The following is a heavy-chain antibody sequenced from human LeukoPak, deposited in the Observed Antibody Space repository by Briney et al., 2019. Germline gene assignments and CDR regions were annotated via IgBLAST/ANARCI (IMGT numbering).Heavy chain of an antibody. J-gene: IGHJ6*03. V-gene: IGHV3-66*01. CDR1: GFTVSSNY. D-gene: IGHD3-3*01. Sequence: GGSLRLSCAASGFTVSSNYMSWVRQAPGKGLEWVSVIYSGGSTYYADSVKGRFTISRDNSKNTLYLQMNSLRAEDTAVYYCARDKLIYDFWSLQVYYYMDVWGKGTTVTVSS. CDR3: ARDKLIYDFWSLQVYYYMDV. CDR2: IYSGGST.